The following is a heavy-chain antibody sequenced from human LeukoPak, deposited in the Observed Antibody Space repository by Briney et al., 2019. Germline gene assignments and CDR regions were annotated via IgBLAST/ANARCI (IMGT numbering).Heavy chain of an antibody. Sequence: GGSLRLSCAASGFTFSSYSMNWVRQAPGKGLEWVSSISSSSSYIYYADSVKGRFTISRDNAKNSLYLQIHSLRAEDTAVYYCARGMATTDYWGQGTLVTVSS. CDR3: ARGMATTDY. D-gene: IGHD5-24*01. J-gene: IGHJ4*02. CDR2: ISSSSSYI. V-gene: IGHV3-21*01. CDR1: GFTFSSYS.